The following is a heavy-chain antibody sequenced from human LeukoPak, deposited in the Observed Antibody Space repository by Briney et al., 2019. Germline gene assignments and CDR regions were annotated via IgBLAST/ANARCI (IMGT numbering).Heavy chain of an antibody. CDR1: GYVFPNYW. J-gene: IGHJ3*02. V-gene: IGHV5-51*01. CDR2: IYPGDSDT. D-gene: IGHD3-16*02. Sequence: GESLKISCKGSGYVFPNYWMGGVGQLPGKGREGMGIIYPGDSDTTYKPSFQGQVTISADKSISTAYLQWRSLKASDTAMYYCARSRAEKVPVWGSYRHHDAFDIWGQGTRVTVSS. CDR3: ARSRAEKVPVWGSYRHHDAFDI.